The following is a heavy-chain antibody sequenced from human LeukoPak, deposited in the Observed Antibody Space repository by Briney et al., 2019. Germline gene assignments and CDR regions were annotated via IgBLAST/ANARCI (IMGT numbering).Heavy chain of an antibody. D-gene: IGHD6-13*01. V-gene: IGHV3-7*01. CDR1: GFIFSSYC. Sequence: PGGSLRLSCAASGFIFSSYCLMWVRQAPGKGLEWVATINEDENEKFYVDSVKGRFTISRDNAKNSLYLQMNSLRAEDTAVYYCAREGGSDSSSWYYYYYYYMDVWGKGTTVTVSS. CDR2: INEDENEK. J-gene: IGHJ6*03. CDR3: AREGGSDSSSWYYYYYYYMDV.